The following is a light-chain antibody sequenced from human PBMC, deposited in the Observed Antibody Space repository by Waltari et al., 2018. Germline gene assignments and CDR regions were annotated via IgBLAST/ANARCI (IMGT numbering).Light chain of an antibody. V-gene: IGKV3-20*01. CDR3: QHYVRLPAT. CDR2: GSS. J-gene: IGKJ1*01. Sequence: EIVLTQSPGTLSLSPGERATLSCRASQSVSRTLAWYQQKPGQAPRLLIYGSSTRATAIPERFSGGVSGTDFSLTISRLEPEDFAVYYCQHYVRLPATFDQGTKVEIK. CDR1: QSVSRT.